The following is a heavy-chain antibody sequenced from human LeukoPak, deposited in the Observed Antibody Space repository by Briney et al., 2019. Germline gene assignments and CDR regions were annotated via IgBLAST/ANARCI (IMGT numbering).Heavy chain of an antibody. CDR1: GGPISSYY. D-gene: IGHD4-17*01. J-gene: IGHJ4*02. CDR2: IYYSGST. Sequence: TETLSLTCTVSGGPISSYYWSWIRQPPGKGLEWIGYIYYSGSTNYNPSLKSRVTISVDTSKNQFSLKLSSVTAADTAVYYCARDSGDYGGNGFDYWGQGTLVTVSS. V-gene: IGHV4-59*01. CDR3: ARDSGDYGGNGFDY.